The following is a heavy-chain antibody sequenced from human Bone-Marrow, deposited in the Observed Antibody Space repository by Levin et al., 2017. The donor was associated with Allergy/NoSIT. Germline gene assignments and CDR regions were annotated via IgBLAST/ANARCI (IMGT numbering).Heavy chain of an antibody. CDR1: GFTFSSYS. Sequence: PGGSLRLSCAASGFTFSSYSMNWVRQAPGKGLEWVSSISSSSSYIYYADSVKGRFTISRDNAKNSLYLQMNSLRAEDTAVYYCARGGDIVVVPAALTYYYGMDVWGQGTTVTVSS. CDR3: ARGGDIVVVPAALTYYYGMDV. D-gene: IGHD2-2*01. CDR2: ISSSSSYI. J-gene: IGHJ6*02. V-gene: IGHV3-21*01.